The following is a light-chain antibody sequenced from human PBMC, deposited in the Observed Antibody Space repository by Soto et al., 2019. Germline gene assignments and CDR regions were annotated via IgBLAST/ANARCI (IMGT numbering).Light chain of an antibody. J-gene: IGLJ1*01. Sequence: QSALTQPPSASGSPGQSVTISCTGTSSDVGGYNYVSWYQQHPGKAPKLMIYEVSKRPSGVPDRFSGSKSGNTASLTVSGLQAEAEYDYYCSAYAGSSFVFGTGTKLTVL. CDR2: EVS. CDR3: SAYAGSSFV. V-gene: IGLV2-8*01. CDR1: SSDVGGYNY.